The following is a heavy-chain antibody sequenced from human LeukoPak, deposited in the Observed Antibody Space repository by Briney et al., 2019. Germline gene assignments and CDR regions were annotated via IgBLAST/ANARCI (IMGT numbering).Heavy chain of an antibody. V-gene: IGHV4-38-2*02. D-gene: IGHD2-15*01. J-gene: IGHJ4*02. CDR1: GYSISSGYY. Sequence: SETLSLTCTVSGYSISSGYYWGWIRQPPGKGLEWIGSIYHSGSTYYNPSLKSRVTISVDTSKNQFSLKLSSVTAADTAVYYCARVVGDGGSDHWGQGTLVTVSS. CDR3: ARVVGDGGSDH. CDR2: IYHSGST.